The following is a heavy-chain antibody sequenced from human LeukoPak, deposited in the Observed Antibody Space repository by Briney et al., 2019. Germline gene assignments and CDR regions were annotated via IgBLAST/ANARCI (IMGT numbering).Heavy chain of an antibody. CDR1: GFTVSSNY. CDR3: AREPPLWFGELFYYGMDV. CDR2: IYSGGST. D-gene: IGHD3-10*01. V-gene: IGHV3-66*01. J-gene: IGHJ6*02. Sequence: GGSLRLSCAASGFTVSSNYMSWVRQAPGKGLEWVSVIYSGGSTYYADSVKGRFTISRDNSKNTLYLQMNSLRAEDTAVYYCAREPPLWFGELFYYGMDVWGQRTTVTVSS.